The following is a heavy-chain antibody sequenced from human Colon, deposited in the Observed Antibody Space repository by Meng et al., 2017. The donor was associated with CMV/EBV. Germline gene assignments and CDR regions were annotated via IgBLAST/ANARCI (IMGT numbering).Heavy chain of an antibody. J-gene: IGHJ4*02. D-gene: IGHD3-22*01. Sequence: QLHHAGPVRVAPSGTLSLLWPVSGGSITNRDLWSWVRLPPGKGLEWIGEVYLGGTIHHHPSLQSRVTISLDTAKDHLSLKLASVTAADTAVYYCASLKDYDGRGYYYFESWGQGTLVTVSS. CDR3: ASLKDYDGRGYYYFES. V-gene: IGHV4-4*02. CDR1: GGSITNRDL. CDR2: VYLGGTI.